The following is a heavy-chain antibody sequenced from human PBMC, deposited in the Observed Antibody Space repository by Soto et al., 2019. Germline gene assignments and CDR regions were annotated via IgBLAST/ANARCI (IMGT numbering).Heavy chain of an antibody. CDR2: IYSGGST. CDR3: ARAFWNNWNYPQGSADY. Sequence: GGSLRLSCAASGFTVSSNYMSWVRQAPGKGLEWVSVIYSGGSTYYADSVKGRFTISRDNSKNTLYLQMNSLRAEDTAVYYCARAFWNNWNYPQGSADYWGQGTLVTVSS. V-gene: IGHV3-66*01. J-gene: IGHJ4*02. CDR1: GFTVSSNY. D-gene: IGHD1-7*01.